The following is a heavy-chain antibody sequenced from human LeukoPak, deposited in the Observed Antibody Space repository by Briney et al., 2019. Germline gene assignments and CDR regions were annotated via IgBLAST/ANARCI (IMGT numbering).Heavy chain of an antibody. CDR1: GGSFSGYY. CDR3: ARAFYYDRSGYRPLSVLYPRPFDY. J-gene: IGHJ4*02. D-gene: IGHD3-22*01. CDR2: VNHSGNT. Sequence: SETLSPTCAVYGGSFSGYYWSWIRQPPGKGLEWIGEVNHSGNTDYNPSLKSRVTISVDTSKNQFSLNLSSVTAADTAVYYCARAFYYDRSGYRPLSVLYPRPFDYWGQGTLVTVSS. V-gene: IGHV4-34*01.